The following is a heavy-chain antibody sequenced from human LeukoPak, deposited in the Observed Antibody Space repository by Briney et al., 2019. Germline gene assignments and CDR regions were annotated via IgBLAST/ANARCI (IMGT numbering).Heavy chain of an antibody. D-gene: IGHD3-22*01. Sequence: SVKVSCRASGGTFSSYAISWVRQAPGQGLEWMGGIIPIFGTANYAQKFQGRVTITTDESTSTAYMELSSLRSEDTAVYYCARYLVSTDYYDSSGYYFDYWGQGTLVTVSS. CDR3: ARYLVSTDYYDSSGYYFDY. CDR1: GGTFSSYA. CDR2: IIPIFGTA. V-gene: IGHV1-69*05. J-gene: IGHJ4*02.